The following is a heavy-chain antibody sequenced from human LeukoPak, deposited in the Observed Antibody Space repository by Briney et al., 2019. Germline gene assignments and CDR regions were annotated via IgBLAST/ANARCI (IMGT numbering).Heavy chain of an antibody. J-gene: IGHJ4*02. CDR2: IRSKAYGGTT. Sequence: GGSLRLSCTASGFTFGDYAMSWVRQAPGKGLEWVGFIRSKAYGGTTEYAASVKGRFTISRDDSKSIAYLQMNSLKTEDTAVYYCTRDPPSQWELSIVYWGQGTLVTVSS. CDR1: GFTFGDYA. CDR3: TRDPPSQWELSIVY. V-gene: IGHV3-49*04. D-gene: IGHD1-26*01.